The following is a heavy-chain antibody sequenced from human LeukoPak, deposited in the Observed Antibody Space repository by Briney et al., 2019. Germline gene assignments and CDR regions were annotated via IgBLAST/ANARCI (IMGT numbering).Heavy chain of an antibody. J-gene: IGHJ4*02. D-gene: IGHD2-21*02. CDR2: INHSGST. CDR1: GGSFSGYY. V-gene: IGHV4-34*01. CDR3: ARSFVVVTATHPFDC. Sequence: SETLSLTCAVYGGSFSGYYWSWIRQPPGKGLEWIGEINHSGSTNYNPSLKSRVTISVDTSKNQFSLKLSSVTAADTAVYYCARSFVVVTATHPFDCWGQGTLVTVSS.